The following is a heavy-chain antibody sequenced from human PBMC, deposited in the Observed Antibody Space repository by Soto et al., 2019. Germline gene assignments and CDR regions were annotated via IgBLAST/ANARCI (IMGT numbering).Heavy chain of an antibody. D-gene: IGHD2-2*01. CDR1: GFSFSDHY. V-gene: IGHV3-72*01. CDR2: SRNKANSYTT. J-gene: IGHJ3*02. Sequence: EVQLVESGGGVVQPGGSLRLSCAASGFSFSDHYMDWVRQAPEKGLEWVGRSRNKANSYTTEYAASVRGRFTVSRDDSKNSLYLQMNSLRTEDTAVYYCARGFCRGNSCYAAGAFDIWGQGTMVTVSS. CDR3: ARGFCRGNSCYAAGAFDI.